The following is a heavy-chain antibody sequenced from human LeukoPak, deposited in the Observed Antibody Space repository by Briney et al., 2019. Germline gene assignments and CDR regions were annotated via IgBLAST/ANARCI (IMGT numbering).Heavy chain of an antibody. J-gene: IGHJ6*02. CDR2: ISYDGSNK. V-gene: IGHV3-30*03. D-gene: IGHD1-26*01. Sequence: GGSLGLSCAASGFTFSSYGMHWVRQAPGKGLEWVAVISYDGSNKYYADSVKGRSTISRDNSKNTLYLQMNSLRAEDTAVYYCARDSGSYSYYYYGMDVWGQGTTVTVSS. CDR1: GFTFSSYG. CDR3: ARDSGSYSYYYYGMDV.